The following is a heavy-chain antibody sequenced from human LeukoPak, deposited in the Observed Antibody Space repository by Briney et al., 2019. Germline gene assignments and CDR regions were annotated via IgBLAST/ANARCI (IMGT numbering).Heavy chain of an antibody. CDR1: GGSISSHY. D-gene: IGHD3-22*01. CDR3: ARLYDSSGYTNWLDP. J-gene: IGHJ5*02. V-gene: IGHV4-59*11. CDR2: IYYSGST. Sequence: SETLSLTCTVSGGSISSHYWSWIRQPPGKGLEWTGYIYYSGSTKYNPSLKSRVTISVDTSENQFSLKLSSVTAADTAVYYCARLYDSSGYTNWLDPWGQGTLVTVSS.